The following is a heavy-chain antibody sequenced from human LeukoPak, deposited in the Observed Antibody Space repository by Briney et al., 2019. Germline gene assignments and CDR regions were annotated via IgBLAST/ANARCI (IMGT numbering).Heavy chain of an antibody. J-gene: IGHJ4*02. CDR3: ARDSGSNGWDPTSFLDY. CDR1: GYTFTGHH. CDR2: ISPNSGGA. D-gene: IGHD6-19*01. V-gene: IGHV1-2*02. Sequence: ASVKVCCTASGYTFTGHHIHWVRQAPGQGLEWMGWISPNSGGANSAQKFLGRVSMTRDTSISTVHIDLASLTSDDTAVYYCARDSGSNGWDPTSFLDYWGRGTLVTVSS.